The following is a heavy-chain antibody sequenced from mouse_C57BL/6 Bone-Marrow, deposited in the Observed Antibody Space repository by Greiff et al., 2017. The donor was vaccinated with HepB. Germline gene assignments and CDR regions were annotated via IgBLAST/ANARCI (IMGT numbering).Heavy chain of an antibody. CDR1: GFTFSSYG. J-gene: IGHJ4*01. CDR2: ISSGGSYT. CDR3: ARHRVTMINAMDY. Sequence: EVQVVESGGDLVKPGGSLKLSCAASGFTFSSYGMSWVRQTPDKRLEWVATISSGGSYTYYPDSVKGRFTISRDNAKNTLYLQMSSLKSEDTAMYYCARHRVTMINAMDYWGQGTSVTVSS. D-gene: IGHD2-4*01. V-gene: IGHV5-6*01.